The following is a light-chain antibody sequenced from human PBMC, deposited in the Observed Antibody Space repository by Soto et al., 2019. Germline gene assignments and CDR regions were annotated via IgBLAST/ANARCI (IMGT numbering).Light chain of an antibody. V-gene: IGLV2-14*01. CDR3: CSYTSSSTYV. CDR2: DVS. CDR1: SSDVGGYNY. J-gene: IGLJ1*01. Sequence: QSVLTQPASVSGSPGQSITISCTGTSSDVGGYNYVSWYQQHPGKAPKLMIYDVSNRPSGVSNRFSGSKSGNTASLTISGLQAEDEPDYYCCSYTSSSTYVFGTGTKLTVL.